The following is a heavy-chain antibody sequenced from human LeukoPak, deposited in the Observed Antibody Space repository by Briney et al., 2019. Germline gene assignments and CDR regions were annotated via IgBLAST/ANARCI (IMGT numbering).Heavy chain of an antibody. D-gene: IGHD6-19*01. CDR3: SRGSGWLSVY. V-gene: IGHV3-49*03. CDR2: ISGGTT. CDR1: GFTFGDYL. Sequence: PGGSLRLSCTASGFTFGDYLMSWFRQAPGEGLEWIGFISGGTTEYAASVKGRFTISRDDSTSIAYLQMNSLTTDDTAVYYCSRGSGWLSVYWGQGTLVTVSS. J-gene: IGHJ4*02.